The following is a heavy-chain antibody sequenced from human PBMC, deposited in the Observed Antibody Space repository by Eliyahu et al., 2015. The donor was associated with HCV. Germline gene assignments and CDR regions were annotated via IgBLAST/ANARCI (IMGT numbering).Heavy chain of an antibody. CDR1: GFTFSNYA. Sequence: EVQLVESGGGLVQPGGSLRLSCAASGFTFSNYAMSWVRQAPGKGLGWVSIVSGGGGSTYYADSVKGRFTISRDNSKNTLYLQMNSLRAEDTAIYYCAKDYYGSGSIRGVFDYWGQGTLVTVSS. D-gene: IGHD3-10*01. V-gene: IGHV3-23*04. J-gene: IGHJ4*02. CDR2: VSGGGGST. CDR3: AKDYYGSGSIRGVFDY.